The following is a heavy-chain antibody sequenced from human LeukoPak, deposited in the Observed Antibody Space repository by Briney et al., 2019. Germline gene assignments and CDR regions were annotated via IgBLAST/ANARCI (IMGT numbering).Heavy chain of an antibody. Sequence: PSETLSLTCTVSGGSISSLYWSWLRQPPGKGLEWIGYVHHSGSTNYNPSLKSRVTISIDTSKNQFSLKLSPVTAADTAVYYCARGYYDNSGYSNPFDYWGQGTLVTVSS. J-gene: IGHJ4*02. CDR2: VHHSGST. CDR3: ARGYYDNSGYSNPFDY. V-gene: IGHV4-59*11. D-gene: IGHD3-22*01. CDR1: GGSISSLY.